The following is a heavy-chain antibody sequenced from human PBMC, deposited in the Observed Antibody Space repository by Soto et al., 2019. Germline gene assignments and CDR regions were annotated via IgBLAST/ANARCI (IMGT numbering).Heavy chain of an antibody. V-gene: IGHV5-51*01. D-gene: IGHD3-22*01. Sequence: GESLKISCQGSCYTFSDYWIGWVRQMPGKGLEWMGIMYPGDSDTRYSPSFQGQVTISADKSISTAYLQWSSLKASDTAMYYCARLYEASNYYFLAWFDPWGQGALVTVSS. J-gene: IGHJ5*02. CDR3: ARLYEASNYYFLAWFDP. CDR2: MYPGDSDT. CDR1: CYTFSDYW.